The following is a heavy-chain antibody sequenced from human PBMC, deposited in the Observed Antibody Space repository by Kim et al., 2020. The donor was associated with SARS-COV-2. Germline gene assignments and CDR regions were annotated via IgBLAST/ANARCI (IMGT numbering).Heavy chain of an antibody. CDR1: GGSISSYY. CDR2: IYYSGST. J-gene: IGHJ6*02. D-gene: IGHD1-7*01. Sequence: SETLSLTCTVSGGSISSYYWSWIRQPPGKGLEWIGYIYYSGSTNYNPSLKSRVTISVDTSKNQFSLKLSSVTAADTAVYYCARGGTYGVWYYGMDVWGQGTTVTVSS. CDR3: ARGGTYGVWYYGMDV. V-gene: IGHV4-59*13.